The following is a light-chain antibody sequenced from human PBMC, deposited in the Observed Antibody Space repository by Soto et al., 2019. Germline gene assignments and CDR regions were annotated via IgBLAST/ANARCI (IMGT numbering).Light chain of an antibody. J-gene: IGKJ1*01. CDR1: QTISRW. CDR2: KAS. CDR3: QEYSSDWT. Sequence: DIQMTQSPSTLSASVGYRVTITCRASQTISRWLAWYQQKPGTAPKLLIYKASSLESGVPSRFSGSGSGTDFPLTISSLQPDDFATYDCQEYSSDWTFGQGTKVEIK. V-gene: IGKV1-5*03.